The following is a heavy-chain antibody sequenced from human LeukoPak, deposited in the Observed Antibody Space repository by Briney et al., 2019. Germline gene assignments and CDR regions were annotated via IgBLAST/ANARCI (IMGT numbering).Heavy chain of an antibody. D-gene: IGHD5-18*01. CDR3: VRGGYSYHN. V-gene: IGHV1-8*01. CDR2: MNPTSGNT. Sequence: ASVKVSCRASGYTFTNYDINWVRQATGQGLEWMGWMNPTSGNTGYAQKFQGRVTLTRDTSISTAYMELSSLRSEDTAIYYCVRGGYSYHNWGQGTLVTVSS. J-gene: IGHJ4*02. CDR1: GYTFTNYD.